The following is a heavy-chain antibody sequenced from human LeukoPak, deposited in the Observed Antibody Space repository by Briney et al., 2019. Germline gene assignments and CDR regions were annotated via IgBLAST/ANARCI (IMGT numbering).Heavy chain of an antibody. CDR2: IYYSGST. Sequence: TSSETLSLTCTVSGGSISSYYWSWIRQPPGKGLEWIGYIYYSGSTNYNPSLKSRVTISADTSMNQFSLKLSSLTAADTAVYYCARAYYSNYAPYYFDYWGQGTLVTVSS. D-gene: IGHD4-11*01. V-gene: IGHV4-59*01. CDR3: ARAYYSNYAPYYFDY. CDR1: GGSISSYY. J-gene: IGHJ4*02.